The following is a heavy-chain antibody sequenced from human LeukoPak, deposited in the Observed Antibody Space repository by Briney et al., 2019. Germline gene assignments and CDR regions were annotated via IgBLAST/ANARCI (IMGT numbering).Heavy chain of an antibody. J-gene: IGHJ4*02. CDR2: IYSDGST. Sequence: GGSLRLSCGASGFTVSNNYMTWVRQAPGKGLEWVSIIYSDGSTYYADSVKGRFTISRDNSKNTLYLQMNSLRAEDTAVYYCATRYRSPTLALGYWGQGTLVTVSS. CDR1: GFTVSNNY. CDR3: ATRYRSPTLALGY. V-gene: IGHV3-53*01. D-gene: IGHD2-15*01.